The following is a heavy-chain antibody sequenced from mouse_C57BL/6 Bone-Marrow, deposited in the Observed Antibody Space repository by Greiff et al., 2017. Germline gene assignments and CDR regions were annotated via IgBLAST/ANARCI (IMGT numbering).Heavy chain of an antibody. V-gene: IGHV1-54*01. D-gene: IGHD2-12*01. CDR2: INPGSGGT. CDR3: ARVGELLGDYFDY. CDR1: GYAFTNYL. Sequence: QVQLQQSGAELVRPGTSVKVSCKASGYAFTNYLIEWVKQRPGQGLEWIGVINPGSGGTNYNEKFKGKATLTADKSSSTAYMRISSQTSENAAVYFGARVGELLGDYFDYWGQGTTLTVSA. J-gene: IGHJ2*01.